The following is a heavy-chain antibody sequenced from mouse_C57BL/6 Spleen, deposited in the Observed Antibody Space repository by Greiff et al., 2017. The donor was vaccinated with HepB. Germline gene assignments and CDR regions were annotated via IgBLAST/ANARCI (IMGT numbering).Heavy chain of an antibody. CDR2: IYPRSGNT. V-gene: IGHV1-81*01. Sequence: VQLQESGAELARPGASVKLSCKASGYTFTSYGISWVKQSTGQGLEWIGEIYPRSGNTYYNEKFKGKATLTADKSSSTAYMELRSLTSENSAVYFCSRRRDCGSSFYAMDYWGQGTSVTVSS. CDR1: GYTFTSYG. D-gene: IGHD1-1*01. J-gene: IGHJ4*01. CDR3: SRRRDCGSSFYAMDY.